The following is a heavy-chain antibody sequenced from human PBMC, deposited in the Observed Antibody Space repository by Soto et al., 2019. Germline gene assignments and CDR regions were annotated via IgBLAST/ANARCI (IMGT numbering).Heavy chain of an antibody. Sequence: PGESLRLSCSASGFTFNRNTMHWVRQAPGEGQGLRRGLEWVGRIKSKTDGGTTDYAAPVKGRFTISRDDSKNTLYLQMNSLKTEDTAVYYCTTKGYYDSSGYPHFDYWGQGTLVTVS. V-gene: IGHV3-15*07. CDR1: GFTFNRNT. J-gene: IGHJ4*02. CDR2: IKSKTDGGTT. CDR3: TTKGYYDSSGYPHFDY. D-gene: IGHD3-22*01.